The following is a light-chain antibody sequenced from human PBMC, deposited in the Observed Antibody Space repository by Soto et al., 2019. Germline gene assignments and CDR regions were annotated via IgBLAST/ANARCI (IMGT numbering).Light chain of an antibody. CDR3: NSYTSSNTWV. CDR1: TTDVGGHNY. Sequence: SALTQPASVSGSPGQSITISCTGTTTDVGGHNYVSWYQQHPGKAPKLLIYEVSSRPSGVSDHFSGSKSGNTASLTISGLQTEDEADYYCNSYTSSNTWVFGGGTKVTVL. J-gene: IGLJ3*02. CDR2: EVS. V-gene: IGLV2-14*01.